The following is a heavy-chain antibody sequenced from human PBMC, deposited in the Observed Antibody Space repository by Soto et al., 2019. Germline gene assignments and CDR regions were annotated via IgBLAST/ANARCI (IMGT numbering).Heavy chain of an antibody. CDR1: GGSISSGNSYA. CDR3: ARAVAPYLGTWFDP. CDR2: ISHTGRT. V-gene: IGHV4-30-2*01. D-gene: IGHD3-16*01. Sequence: QLQLQESGSGLVKPSQTLSLTCAVSGGSISSGNSYAWSWIRQPPGKRLEWIGAISHTGRTSYNPSLKGRVTKSVDKSKIQFSLKLSSVTAADMAVYYCARAVAPYLGTWFDPWGQGSLVIVSS. J-gene: IGHJ5*02.